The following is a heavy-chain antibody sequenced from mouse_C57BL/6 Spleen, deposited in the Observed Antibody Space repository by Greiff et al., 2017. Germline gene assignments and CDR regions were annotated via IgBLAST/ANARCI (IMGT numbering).Heavy chain of an antibody. CDR2: IDPSDSST. V-gene: IGHV1-69*01. CDR3: ARSGDYDGFAY. CDR1: GYTFTSYW. Sequence: QVQLKQPGAELVMPGASVKLSCKASGYTFTSYWMHWVKQRPGQGLEWIGEIDPSDSSTNYNQKFKGKSTLTVDKSSSTAYMQLSSLTSEDAAVYYCARSGDYDGFAYWGQGTLVTVSA. J-gene: IGHJ3*01. D-gene: IGHD2-4*01.